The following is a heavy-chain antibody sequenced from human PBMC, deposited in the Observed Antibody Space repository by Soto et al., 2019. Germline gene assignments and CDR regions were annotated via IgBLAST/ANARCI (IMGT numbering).Heavy chain of an antibody. Sequence: SVKVSCKVSGYTLTELSMHWVRQAPGKGLEWMGGFDPEDGETIYAQKFQGRVTMTEDTSTDTAYMELSSLRSEDTAVYYCATEYCSGGSCYSNAFDIWGQGTMVTVSS. CDR2: FDPEDGET. J-gene: IGHJ3*02. CDR3: ATEYCSGGSCYSNAFDI. V-gene: IGHV1-24*01. CDR1: GYTLTELS. D-gene: IGHD2-15*01.